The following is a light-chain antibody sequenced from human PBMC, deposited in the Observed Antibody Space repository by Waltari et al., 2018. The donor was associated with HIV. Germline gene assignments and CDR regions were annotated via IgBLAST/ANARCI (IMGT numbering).Light chain of an antibody. J-gene: IGLJ3*02. CDR2: EDI. V-gene: IGLV3-10*01. CDR1: TCPIKY. CDR3: YSTESSGTHRV. Sequence: SYVPTPPPSVSVSPGPTARITRSGDTCPIKYADWYQQKSGQAPVLVIYEDIKRPSGIPERFSGSSSGTVAILTISGAQVEDEADYYCYSTESSGTHRVFGGGTKLTVL.